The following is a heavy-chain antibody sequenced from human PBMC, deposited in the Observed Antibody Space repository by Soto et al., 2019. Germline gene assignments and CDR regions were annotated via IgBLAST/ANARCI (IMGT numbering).Heavy chain of an antibody. D-gene: IGHD6-19*01. J-gene: IGHJ4*02. CDR1: GFTFSSYA. Sequence: VQLLESGGGLVQPGGSLRLSCAASGFTFSSYAMSWVRQAPGKGLEWVSAISGSGGSTYYADSVKGRFTISRDNSKNTLYLQMNSLRAEDTAVYYCAKHRRGLAVAGTPLGYWGQGTLVTVSS. V-gene: IGHV3-23*01. CDR3: AKHRRGLAVAGTPLGY. CDR2: ISGSGGST.